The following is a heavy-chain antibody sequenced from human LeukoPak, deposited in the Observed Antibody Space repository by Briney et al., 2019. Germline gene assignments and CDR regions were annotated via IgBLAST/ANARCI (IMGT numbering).Heavy chain of an antibody. CDR3: ASQTLTDDAFDI. J-gene: IGHJ3*02. Sequence: SETLSLTCTVSGGSVSSGTYYWNWIRQPAEKGREWIGRIYTSGRTNYNPSLKSRVTISVDTSTNQFSLKLTSVTAADTAVYYCASQTLTDDAFDIWGQGTMVTVSS. CDR1: GGSVSSGTYY. V-gene: IGHV4-61*02. D-gene: IGHD1-20*01. CDR2: IYTSGRT.